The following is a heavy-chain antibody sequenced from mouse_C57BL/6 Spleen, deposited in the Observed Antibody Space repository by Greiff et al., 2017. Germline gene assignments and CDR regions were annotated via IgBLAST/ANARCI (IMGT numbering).Heavy chain of an antibody. V-gene: IGHV1-64*01. J-gene: IGHJ3*01. CDR2: IHPHNGST. Sequence: QVQLQQPGAELVKPGASVKLSCKASGYTFTSYWMHWVKQRPGQGLEWIGMIHPHNGSTNYNEKFKSKATLTVDKSSSTACMQLSSLTSEDSAVYYCAREVGTTRFAYWGQGTLVTVSA. D-gene: IGHD1-1*01. CDR1: GYTFTSYW. CDR3: AREVGTTRFAY.